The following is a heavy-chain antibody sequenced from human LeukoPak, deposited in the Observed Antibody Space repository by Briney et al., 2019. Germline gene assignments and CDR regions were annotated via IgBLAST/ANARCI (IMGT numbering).Heavy chain of an antibody. CDR2: INSDGSST. CDR3: ARTAEAWSTSLLMDV. CDR1: GFTFSSYW. V-gene: IGHV3-74*01. Sequence: PGGSLRLSCAASGFTFSSYWMHWVRQAPGKGLVWVSRINSDGSSTSYADSVKGRFTISRDNAKNTLYLQMNSLRAEDTAVYYCARTAEAWSTSLLMDVWGKGTTVTVSS. D-gene: IGHD2-2*01. J-gene: IGHJ6*04.